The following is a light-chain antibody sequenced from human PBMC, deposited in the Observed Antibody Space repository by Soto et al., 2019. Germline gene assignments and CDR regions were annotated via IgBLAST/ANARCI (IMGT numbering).Light chain of an antibody. V-gene: IGKV3-11*01. CDR1: QSVSSY. Sequence: ELVCTQSPATLSLSPGARATLSCRASQSVSSYLAWYQQKPGQAPRLLIYDASNRATGIPARFSGSGSGTDFTLTISSLEPEDFAVYYCQQYDSSPKTFGQGTKVDIK. J-gene: IGKJ1*01. CDR3: QQYDSSPKT. CDR2: DAS.